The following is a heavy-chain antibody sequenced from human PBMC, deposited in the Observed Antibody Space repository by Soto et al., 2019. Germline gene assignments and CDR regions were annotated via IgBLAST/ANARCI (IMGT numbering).Heavy chain of an antibody. CDR1: GGTFSSYT. J-gene: IGHJ2*01. V-gene: IGHV1-69*08. Sequence: QVQLVQSGAEVKKPGSSVKVSCKASGGTFSSYTISWVRQAPGQGLEWMGRIIPILGIANYAQKFQGRVTITGDKSTSTADMELSSLRSEDTAVYYCARDGARRYFDWFDWYFDLWGRGTLVTVSS. D-gene: IGHD3-9*01. CDR3: ARDGARRYFDWFDWYFDL. CDR2: IIPILGIA.